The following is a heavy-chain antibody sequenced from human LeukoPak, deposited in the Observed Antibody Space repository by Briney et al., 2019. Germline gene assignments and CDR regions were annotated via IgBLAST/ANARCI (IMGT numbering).Heavy chain of an antibody. CDR1: GFTFSSYA. Sequence: GGSLRLSCAASGFTFSSYAMSWVRQAPGKGLEWVAVISYDGSNKYYADSVKGRFTISRDNSKNTLYPQMNSLRAEDTAVYYCFGVEDAFDIWGQGTMVTVSS. J-gene: IGHJ3*02. CDR3: FGVEDAFDI. D-gene: IGHD3-16*01. CDR2: ISYDGSNK. V-gene: IGHV3-30-3*01.